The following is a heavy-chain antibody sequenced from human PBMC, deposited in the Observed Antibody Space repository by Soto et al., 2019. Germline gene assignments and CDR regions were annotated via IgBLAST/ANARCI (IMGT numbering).Heavy chain of an antibody. V-gene: IGHV3-30-3*01. Sequence: QVQLVESGGGVVQPGRSLRLSCAASGFTFSSYAMHWVRQAPGKGLEWVAVISYDGSNKYYADSVKGRFTISRDNSKNTLYLPMSSLRAEDTAVYYCAREISSGWDGNWFDPWGQGTLVAVSS. D-gene: IGHD6-19*01. CDR1: GFTFSSYA. J-gene: IGHJ5*02. CDR2: ISYDGSNK. CDR3: AREISSGWDGNWFDP.